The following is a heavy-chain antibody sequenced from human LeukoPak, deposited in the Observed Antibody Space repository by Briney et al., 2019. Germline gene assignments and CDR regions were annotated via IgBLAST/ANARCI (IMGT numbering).Heavy chain of an antibody. CDR1: GFTFSSYW. V-gene: IGHV3-74*01. CDR2: INSDGSST. J-gene: IGHJ4*02. Sequence: GGSLRLSCAASGFTFSSYWMHWDRPAPGKVLGWVSRINSDGSSTSYADSVKGRFTISRDNAKNTLYLQMNSLRAEDTAVYYCARRIAVAGNFDYWGQGTLVTVSS. D-gene: IGHD6-19*01. CDR3: ARRIAVAGNFDY.